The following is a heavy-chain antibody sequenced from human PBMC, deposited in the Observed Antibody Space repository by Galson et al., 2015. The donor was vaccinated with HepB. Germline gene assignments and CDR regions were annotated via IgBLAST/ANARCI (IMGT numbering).Heavy chain of an antibody. CDR3: ARGVGYTDPKFDY. CDR2: IYVPSGNT. D-gene: IGHD5-24*01. V-gene: IGHV4-4*07. Sequence: SETLSLTCTVSGGSISHYYWSWIRQPAGKGLEWIGRIYVPSGNTDYNPSLRSRVTMSVDTSKNQFSLKVTSVTAADTAVYYCARGVGYTDPKFDYWGRGTPVTVSS. CDR1: GGSISHYY. J-gene: IGHJ4*02.